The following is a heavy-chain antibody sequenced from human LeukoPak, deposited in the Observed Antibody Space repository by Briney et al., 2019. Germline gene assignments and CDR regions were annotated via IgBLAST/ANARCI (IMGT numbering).Heavy chain of an antibody. J-gene: IGHJ3*02. D-gene: IGHD6-6*01. CDR3: ARDGLIAARRRDAFDI. V-gene: IGHV3-30*03. CDR1: GFPFSDHN. CDR2: ISFEGSKI. Sequence: GGSLRLSCAASGFPFSDHNIHWVRRAPGKGLEWVAFISFEGSKIDYADSVKGRFTISRDNTQNTVSLQMNSLRSDDTAMYYCARDGLIAARRRDAFDIWGQGTMVTVSS.